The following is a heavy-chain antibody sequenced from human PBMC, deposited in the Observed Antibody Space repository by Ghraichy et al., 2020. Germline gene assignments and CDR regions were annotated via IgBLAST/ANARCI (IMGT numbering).Heavy chain of an antibody. CDR2: ISNGGSIL. CDR3: ARGSGTYPGDGFDI. D-gene: IGHD1-26*01. V-gene: IGHV3-11*01. Sequence: GESLNISCAASGFTFSDYYMSWIRQAPGKGLEWVSYISNGGSILYYADSVKGRFTISRDTAKNSLYLQMNSLRAEDTAVYYCARGSGTYPGDGFDIWGQGTMVTVSS. J-gene: IGHJ3*02. CDR1: GFTFSDYY.